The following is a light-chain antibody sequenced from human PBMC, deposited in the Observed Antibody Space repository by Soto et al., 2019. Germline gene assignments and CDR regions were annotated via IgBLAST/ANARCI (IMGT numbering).Light chain of an antibody. CDR1: QSGTSNY. CDR3: QQYTDWPLT. J-gene: IGKJ1*01. Sequence: VVITQSPDTLSVSPGERATLSCRASQSGTSNYLAWYQQKPGQAPRLLIYGISTRATGVPDRFSGSGSGTDFTLTISRLEPEDFAVYYCQQYTDWPLTSCQGTNVDI. CDR2: GIS. V-gene: IGKV3-20*01.